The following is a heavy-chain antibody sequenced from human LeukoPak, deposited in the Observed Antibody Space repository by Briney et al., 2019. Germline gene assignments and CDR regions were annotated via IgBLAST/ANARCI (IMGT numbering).Heavy chain of an antibody. D-gene: IGHD2-2*01. V-gene: IGHV4-4*07. J-gene: IGHJ6*03. CDR1: GDSIGRYY. CDR3: ARGGYCDGTGCYLGYYYYYYMDV. Sequence: SETLSLTCTVSGDSIGRYYWNWIRQPAGKGLDWSGRISASGGTNYNPSLKSRVTMSVDTSKNRFSLRLSSVTAADTGVFYCARGGYCDGTGCYLGYYYYYYMDVWGKGTTVTVSS. CDR2: ISASGGT.